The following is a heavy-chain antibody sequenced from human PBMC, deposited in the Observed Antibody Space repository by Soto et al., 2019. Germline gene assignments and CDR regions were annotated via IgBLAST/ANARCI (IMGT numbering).Heavy chain of an antibody. Sequence: WGSLRLCCAASGFTFSDYYMSWIRQAPGKGLEWVSYISSSGSTIYYADSVKGRFTISRDNAKNSLYLQMNSLSADDTAVYYCARRNSFMDVWGKGTTVTVSS. J-gene: IGHJ6*03. CDR1: GFTFSDYY. CDR3: ARRNSFMDV. D-gene: IGHD2-21*01. CDR2: ISSSGSTI. V-gene: IGHV3-11*01.